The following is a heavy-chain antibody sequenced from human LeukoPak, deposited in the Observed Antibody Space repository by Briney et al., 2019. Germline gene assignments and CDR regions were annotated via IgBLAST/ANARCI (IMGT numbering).Heavy chain of an antibody. CDR2: IYYSGST. D-gene: IGHD5-12*01. CDR3: ARSGYGDFDY. Sequence: SETLSLTCTVSGGSISSYYWSWIRQPPGKGLEWIGYIYYSGSTNYNPSLKSRVTISVDTSKNQFSLKLSSVTAADTAVYYCARSGYGDFDYWGQGARVTVSS. J-gene: IGHJ4*02. V-gene: IGHV4-59*01. CDR1: GGSISSYY.